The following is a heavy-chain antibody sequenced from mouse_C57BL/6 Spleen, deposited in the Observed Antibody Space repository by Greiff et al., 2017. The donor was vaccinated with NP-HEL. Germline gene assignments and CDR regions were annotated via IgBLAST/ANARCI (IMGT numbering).Heavy chain of an antibody. Sequence: QVQLQQSGAELVKPGASVKISCKASGYAFSSYWMNWVKQRPGKGLEWLGQIYPGDGDTSYNGTFKGKATLTADKSYSTTSMQLSSLTSEDDAVYFYARAGNWDKGYAMDYWGQGTSVTVSS. J-gene: IGHJ4*01. CDR3: ARAGNWDKGYAMDY. CDR2: IYPGDGDT. CDR1: GYAFSSYW. V-gene: IGHV1-80*01. D-gene: IGHD4-1*01.